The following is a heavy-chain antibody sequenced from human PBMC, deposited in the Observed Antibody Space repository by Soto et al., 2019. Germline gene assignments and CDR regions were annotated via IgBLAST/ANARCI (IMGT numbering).Heavy chain of an antibody. J-gene: IGHJ6*02. Sequence: SGPTLENPTQTLTLTCTFSGFSLSTSGMCVSWIRQPPGKALEWLALIDWDDDKYYSTSLKTRLTISKDTSKNQVVLTMTNMDPVDTATYFCARILVVTSSGYNCDGMAVWGRGTSVPGSS. CDR3: ARILVVTSSGYNCDGMAV. CDR1: GFSLSTSGMC. V-gene: IGHV2-70*01. D-gene: IGHD2-15*01. CDR2: IDWDDDK.